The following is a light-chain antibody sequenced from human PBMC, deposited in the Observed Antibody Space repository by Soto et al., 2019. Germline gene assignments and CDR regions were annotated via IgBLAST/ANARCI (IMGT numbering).Light chain of an antibody. CDR2: GTS. CDR1: QDIRND. CDR3: LQDYIYPYN. J-gene: IGKJ2*01. Sequence: AIQMTQSPSSLSVSVGDRVTITCRARQDIRNDLGWYQQKPGKAPKLLIYGTSNLQSGVPSRFSGSGSGTDFTLTISSLQPEDFAIYYCLQDYIYPYNFGQGTKLEIK. V-gene: IGKV1-6*01.